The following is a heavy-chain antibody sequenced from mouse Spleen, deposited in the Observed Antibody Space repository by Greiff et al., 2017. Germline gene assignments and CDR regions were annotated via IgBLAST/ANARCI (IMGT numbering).Heavy chain of an antibody. Sequence: EVHLVESGGGLVKPGGSLKLSCAASGFTFSSYAMSWVRQTPEKRLEWVATISSGGSYTYYPDSVKGRFTISRDNAKNTLYLQMSSLRSEDTAMYYCARQGDYGGDAMDYWGQGTSVTVSS. CDR1: GFTFSSYA. V-gene: IGHV5-9-3*01. D-gene: IGHD2-4*01. J-gene: IGHJ4*01. CDR2: ISSGGSYT. CDR3: ARQGDYGGDAMDY.